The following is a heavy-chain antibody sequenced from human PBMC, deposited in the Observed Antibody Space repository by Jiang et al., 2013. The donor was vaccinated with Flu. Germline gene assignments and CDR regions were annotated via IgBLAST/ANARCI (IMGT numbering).Heavy chain of an antibody. CDR1: GGSISSSSYY. Sequence: GLVKPSETLSLTCTVSGGSISSSSYYWGWIRQPPGKGLEWIGSIYYSGSTYYNPSLKSRVTISVDTSKNQFSLKLSSVTAADTAVYYCARQADFDYDILTGYYGWFDPWGQGTLVTVSS. J-gene: IGHJ5*02. V-gene: IGHV4-39*01. CDR2: IYYSGST. CDR3: ARQADFDYDILTGYYGWFDP. D-gene: IGHD3-9*01.